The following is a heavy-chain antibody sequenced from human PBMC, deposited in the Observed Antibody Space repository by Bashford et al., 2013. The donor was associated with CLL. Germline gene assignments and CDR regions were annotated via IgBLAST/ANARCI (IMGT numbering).Heavy chain of an antibody. CDR3: ARGPMIVVVINPGEPYYYYYYGMDV. CDR1: GFGSFVVVTT. CDR2: INHSGST. J-gene: IGHJ6*02. Sequence: SETLRPSPALSSGFGSFVVVTTWSWTPPRPPGKGLEWIGEINHSGSTNYNPSLKSRVTISVDTSKNQFSLKLSSVTAADTAVYYCARGPMIVVVINPGEPYYYYYYGMDVWGQGTTVTVSS. D-gene: IGHD3-22*01. V-gene: IGHV4-34*01.